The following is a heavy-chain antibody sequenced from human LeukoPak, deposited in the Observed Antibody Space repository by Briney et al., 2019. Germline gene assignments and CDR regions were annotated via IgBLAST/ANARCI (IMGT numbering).Heavy chain of an antibody. J-gene: IGHJ4*02. V-gene: IGHV3-23*01. CDR1: GFTFSSYG. Sequence: GGSLRLSCAASGFTFSSYGMSWVRQAPGKGLEWVSAISGSGGSTYYADSVKGRFTISRDNSKNTLYLQMNSLRAEDTAVYYCAKDRSGYGDYFDYWGQGTLVTVSS. CDR2: ISGSGGST. D-gene: IGHD5-12*01. CDR3: AKDRSGYGDYFDY.